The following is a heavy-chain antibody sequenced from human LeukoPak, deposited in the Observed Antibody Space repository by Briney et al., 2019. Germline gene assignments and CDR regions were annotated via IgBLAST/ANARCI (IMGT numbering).Heavy chain of an antibody. D-gene: IGHD2-2*01. CDR2: INPKSGGR. CDR1: GYTFTDYY. V-gene: IGHV1-2*02. Sequence: ASVKVSCKASGYTFTDYYMHWVRQAPGQGLEWMGWINPKSGGRSYAQRFQGRVTMTRDTSISTAYMELSRLRSDDTAVYYCATGERLLPAAMWFDYWGQGTLVTVSS. J-gene: IGHJ4*02. CDR3: ATGERLLPAAMWFDY.